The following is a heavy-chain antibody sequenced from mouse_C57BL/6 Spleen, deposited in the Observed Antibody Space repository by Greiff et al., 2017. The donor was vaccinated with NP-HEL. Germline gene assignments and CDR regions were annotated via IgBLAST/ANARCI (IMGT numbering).Heavy chain of an antibody. V-gene: IGHV5-9-1*02. Sequence: EVMLVESGEGLVKPGGSLKLSCAASGFTFSSYAMSWVRQTPEKRLEWVAYISSGGDYIYYADTVKGRFTISRDNARNTLYLQMSSLKSEDTAMYYCTRVYSNYDWFAYWGQGTLVTVSA. J-gene: IGHJ3*01. CDR2: ISSGGDYI. CDR1: GFTFSSYA. D-gene: IGHD2-5*01. CDR3: TRVYSNYDWFAY.